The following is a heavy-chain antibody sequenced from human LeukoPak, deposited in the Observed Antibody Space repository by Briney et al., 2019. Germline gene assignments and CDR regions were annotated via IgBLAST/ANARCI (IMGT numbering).Heavy chain of an antibody. CDR1: GFTFSDYY. CDR2: ISSTSSYT. D-gene: IGHD5-12*01. CDR3: ARSYGWLPGGM. J-gene: IGHJ4*02. Sequence: WGSLSLSCAASGFTFSDYYMSWIRQAPGKGLEWVSYISSTSSYTNYADSVKARFTISRDNAKNSLHLQMNSLRAEDTAVYYCARSYGWLPGGMWGQGTLFTVSP. V-gene: IGHV3-11*03.